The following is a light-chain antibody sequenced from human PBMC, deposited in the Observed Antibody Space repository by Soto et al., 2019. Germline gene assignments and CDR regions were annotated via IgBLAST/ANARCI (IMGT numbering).Light chain of an antibody. CDR2: GAS. V-gene: IGKV3-20*01. CDR3: QQYYSSAPWT. CDR1: RRVSSSY. Sequence: EIVLTQSPGTLSLSPGERATLSCRASRRVSSSYFAWYQQKPGQAPRLLIYGASSRATGIPDRFSGSGSGTDFTLTISRLEPEDFAVYYCQQYYSSAPWTFGQGTKVEIK. J-gene: IGKJ1*01.